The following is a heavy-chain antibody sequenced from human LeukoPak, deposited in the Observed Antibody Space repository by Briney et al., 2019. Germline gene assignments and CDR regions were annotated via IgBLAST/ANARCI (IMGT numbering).Heavy chain of an antibody. Sequence: PSETLSLTCTVSGGSISSGGYYWSWIRQHPGKGLEWIGYIYYSGSTYYNPSLKSRVTIPVDTSKNQFSLKLSSVTAADTAVYYCARAGVAENLFQHWGQGTLVTVSS. CDR2: IYYSGST. CDR3: ARAGVAENLFQH. CDR1: GGSISSGGYY. J-gene: IGHJ1*01. V-gene: IGHV4-31*03. D-gene: IGHD2-15*01.